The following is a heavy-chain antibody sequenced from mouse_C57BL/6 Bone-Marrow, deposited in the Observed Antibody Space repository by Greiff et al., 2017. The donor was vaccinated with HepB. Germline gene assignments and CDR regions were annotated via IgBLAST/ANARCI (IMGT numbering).Heavy chain of an antibody. CDR2: IYPRSGNT. CDR3: ARDRWLLLFDY. J-gene: IGHJ2*01. V-gene: IGHV1-81*01. CDR1: GYTFTSYG. D-gene: IGHD2-3*01. Sequence: VKLQESGAELARPGASVKLSCKASGYTFTSYGISWVKQRTGQGLEWIGEIYPRSGNTYYNEKFKGKATLTADKSSSTAYMELRSLTSEDSAVYFCARDRWLLLFDYWGQGTTLTVSS.